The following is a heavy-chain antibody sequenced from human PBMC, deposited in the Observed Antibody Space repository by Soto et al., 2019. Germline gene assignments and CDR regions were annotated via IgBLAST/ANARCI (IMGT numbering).Heavy chain of an antibody. CDR3: ARAGIAVAGLCDY. V-gene: IGHV4-4*07. CDR1: GGSISSYY. CDR2: IYTSGST. J-gene: IGHJ4*02. Sequence: PETLSLICTVSGGSISSYYWSWIRQPAGKGLELIGRIYTSGSTNYNPFIKSRVTMSVDTSKNQFSLKLSSVTAADTAVYYCARAGIAVAGLCDYWGQGALVTVSS. D-gene: IGHD6-19*01.